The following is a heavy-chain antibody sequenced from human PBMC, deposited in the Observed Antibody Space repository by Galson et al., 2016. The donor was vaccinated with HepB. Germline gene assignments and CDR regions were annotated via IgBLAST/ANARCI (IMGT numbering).Heavy chain of an antibody. CDR3: ARVMSVSDAFDI. Sequence: SLRLSCAASGFTVSSNYMSWVRQAPGKGLEWVSVIYSGGSTYYADSVKGRFTISRDNSKNTLYLRMNSLRAEDTAVYYCARVMSVSDAFDIWGQGTMVTVSS. CDR1: GFTVSSNY. CDR2: IYSGGST. D-gene: IGHD4-11*01. J-gene: IGHJ3*02. V-gene: IGHV3-66*01.